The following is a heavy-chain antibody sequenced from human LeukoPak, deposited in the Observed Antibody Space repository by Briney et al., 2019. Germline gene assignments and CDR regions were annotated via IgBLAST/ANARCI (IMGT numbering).Heavy chain of an antibody. CDR1: GFTFSSYD. J-gene: IGHJ2*01. D-gene: IGHD2-15*01. CDR2: IGVAGDT. Sequence: GGSLRLSCAASGFTFSSYDFHWVRQAPGKGLEWVSAIGVAGDTYYAASVKGRFTISRENAANSLYLQMHSLRAGDTALYYCTREFCGSRAACAGGFYYDVWGRGTLVTVSS. CDR3: TREFCGSRAACAGGFYYDV. V-gene: IGHV3-13*01.